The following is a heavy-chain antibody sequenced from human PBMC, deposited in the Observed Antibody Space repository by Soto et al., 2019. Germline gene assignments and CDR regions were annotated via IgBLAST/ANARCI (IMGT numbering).Heavy chain of an antibody. CDR1: GGTFSSYA. Sequence: ASVKVSCKASGGTFSSYAISWVRQAPGQGLEWMGGIIPIFGTANYAQKFQGRVTITADKSTSTAYMELSSLRSEDTAVYYCARDRSDYYYGMDVWGQGTTVTVS. CDR2: IIPIFGTA. J-gene: IGHJ6*02. CDR3: ARDRSDYYYGMDV. D-gene: IGHD3-3*01. V-gene: IGHV1-69*06.